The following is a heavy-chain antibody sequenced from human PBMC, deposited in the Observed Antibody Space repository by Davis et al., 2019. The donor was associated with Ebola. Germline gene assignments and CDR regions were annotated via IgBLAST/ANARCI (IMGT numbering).Heavy chain of an antibody. V-gene: IGHV4-59*01. D-gene: IGHD3-10*01. CDR1: ADSITNYY. Sequence: PSETLSLTCNVSADSITNYYCTWIRQSPGKGLEWIGHISYRGTTNYNPSLQSRVTISADTSRTHFSLNLRSVTAADTAVYYCAREVMVPVSRYYFYIMDGWGQGTTVTVS. CDR3: AREVMVPVSRYYFYIMDG. CDR2: ISYRGTT. J-gene: IGHJ6*02.